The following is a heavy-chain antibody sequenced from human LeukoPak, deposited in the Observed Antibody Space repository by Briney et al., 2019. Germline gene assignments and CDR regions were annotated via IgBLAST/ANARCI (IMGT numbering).Heavy chain of an antibody. J-gene: IGHJ4*02. Sequence: ASVKVSCKASGGTFSSYAISWVRQAPGQGLEWMGGIIPIFGTANYAQKFQGRVTITADESTSTAYMELSGLRSEDTAVYYCARDRGWAGYAYGFYYWGQGTLVTVSS. CDR2: IIPIFGTA. CDR1: GGTFSSYA. CDR3: ARDRGWAGYAYGFYY. D-gene: IGHD3-16*01. V-gene: IGHV1-69*13.